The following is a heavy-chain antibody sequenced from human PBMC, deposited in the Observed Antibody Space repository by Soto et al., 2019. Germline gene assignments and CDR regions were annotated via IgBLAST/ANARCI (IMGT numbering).Heavy chain of an antibody. CDR1: GFTFSSYW. J-gene: IGHJ6*02. Sequence: EVPLVESGGGLVQPGGSLRLSCAASGFTFSSYWMHWVRQAPGKGLVWVSRINSDGSSTSYADSVKGRFTISRDNAKNTLNLKMNSLRAEDTAVYYCARAAYWDYYGMDVWGQGTTVTVSS. CDR2: INSDGSST. V-gene: IGHV3-74*01. CDR3: ARAAYWDYYGMDV. D-gene: IGHD2-8*02.